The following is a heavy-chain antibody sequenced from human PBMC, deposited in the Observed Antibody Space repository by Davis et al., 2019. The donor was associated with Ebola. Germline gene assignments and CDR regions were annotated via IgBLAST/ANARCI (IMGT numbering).Heavy chain of an antibody. CDR2: ISSSSSYI. Sequence: GESLKISCAASGFTFSSYSMNWVRQAPGKGLEWVSSISSSSSYIYYADSVKGRFTISRDNAKNSLYLQMNSLRAEDTAVYYCAKGTPREMATYLLDYWGQGTLVTVSS. D-gene: IGHD5-24*01. V-gene: IGHV3-21*04. CDR1: GFTFSSYS. J-gene: IGHJ4*02. CDR3: AKGTPREMATYLLDY.